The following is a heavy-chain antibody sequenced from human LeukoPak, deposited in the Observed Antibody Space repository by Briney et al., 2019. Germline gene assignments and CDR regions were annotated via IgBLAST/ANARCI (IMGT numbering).Heavy chain of an antibody. CDR2: IWYDGSNK. CDR3: ARGATWIQLWLRAFDS. J-gene: IGHJ3*02. D-gene: IGHD5-18*01. CDR1: GFTFSSYG. V-gene: IGHV3-33*01. Sequence: GGSLRLSCAASGFTFSSYGMHWVRQAPGKGLEGVAVIWYDGSNKYYADSVKGRFNIYRDNSKNTLYLQMNSLRAEDTAVYYCARGATWIQLWLRAFDSWGQGTMGTVSA.